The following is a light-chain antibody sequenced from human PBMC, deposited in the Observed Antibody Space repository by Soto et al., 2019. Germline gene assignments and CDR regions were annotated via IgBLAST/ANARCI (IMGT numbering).Light chain of an antibody. J-gene: IGKJ4*01. CDR1: QTVSIF. CDR3: QQSYFTPLT. CDR2: AAS. Sequence: DIQMTQSPASLSASVGDRVSITCRASQTVSIFLNWYQQKPGKAPKVLIYAASSLQSGVPSRFSGSGSGTEFNLTISSLQPEDYATYSCQQSYFTPLTFGGGTKVEI. V-gene: IGKV1-39*01.